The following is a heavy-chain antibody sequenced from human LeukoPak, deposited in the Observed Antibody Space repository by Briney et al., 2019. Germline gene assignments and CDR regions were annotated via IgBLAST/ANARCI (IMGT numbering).Heavy chain of an antibody. D-gene: IGHD3-10*01. V-gene: IGHV4-31*11. J-gene: IGHJ3*02. CDR2: IYYSGST. Sequence: PSETLSLTCAVYGGSFSGYYWSWIRQHPGKGLEWIGYIYYSGSTYYNPSLKSRVTISVDTSKNQFSLKLSSVTAADTAVYYCARDGYYYGSGSPTRRIGAFDIWGQGTMVTVSS. CDR1: GGSFSGYY. CDR3: ARDGYYYGSGSPTRRIGAFDI.